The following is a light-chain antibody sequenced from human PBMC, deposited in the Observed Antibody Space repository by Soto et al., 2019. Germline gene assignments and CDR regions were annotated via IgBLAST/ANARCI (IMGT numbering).Light chain of an antibody. CDR3: LQYQNWPRT. J-gene: IGKJ1*01. Sequence: EILMTQSPATLSVSPGERATLSCRASQSLRNSLAWIQQKPGQAPRLLLYDVSFRATDIPPRFSGSGSGTEFTLTISSLQSEDCAVYYCLQYQNWPRTFGQGTKVEIK. CDR1: QSLRNS. V-gene: IGKV3-15*01. CDR2: DVS.